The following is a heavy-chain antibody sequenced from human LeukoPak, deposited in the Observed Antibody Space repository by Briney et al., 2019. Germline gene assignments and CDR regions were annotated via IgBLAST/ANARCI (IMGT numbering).Heavy chain of an antibody. V-gene: IGHV1-69*05. D-gene: IGHD6-19*01. CDR1: GGTFSSYA. CDR2: IIPLFGRA. CDR3: ARYSSGWAHWFDP. Sequence: SVKVSCKASGGTFSSYAVGWVRQAPGQGLEGMGGIIPLFGRANYAQKSQGRVASTREESKSTGYMELKSASSEDRVVYSCARYSSGWAHWFDPWGQGNLVTVSS. J-gene: IGHJ5*02.